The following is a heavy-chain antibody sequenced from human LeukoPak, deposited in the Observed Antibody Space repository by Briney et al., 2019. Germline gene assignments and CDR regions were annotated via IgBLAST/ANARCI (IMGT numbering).Heavy chain of an antibody. J-gene: IGHJ6*03. Sequence: SETLSLTCTVSGGSISSYYRSWIRQPAGKGLEWIGRIYTSGSTNYNPSLKSRVTMSVDTSKNQFSLKLSSVSAADTAVYYCARDSYSNYSHYYYYMDVWGKGTTVTVSS. CDR3: ARDSYSNYSHYYYYMDV. CDR1: GGSISSYY. CDR2: IYTSGST. V-gene: IGHV4-4*07. D-gene: IGHD4-11*01.